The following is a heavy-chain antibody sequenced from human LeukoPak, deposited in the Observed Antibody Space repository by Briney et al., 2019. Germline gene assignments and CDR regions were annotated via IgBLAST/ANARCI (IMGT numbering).Heavy chain of an antibody. CDR1: GGSISSYY. CDR3: ARAAYYDFWSGYYPYDMDV. V-gene: IGHV4-59*01. D-gene: IGHD3-3*01. CDR2: IYYSGST. Sequence: PSETLSLTCTVSGGSISSYYWSWIRQPPGKGLEWIGYIYYSGSTNYNPSLKSRVTISVDTSKNQFSLKLSSVTAADTAVYYCARAAYYDFWSGYYPYDMDVWGQGTTVTVSS. J-gene: IGHJ6*02.